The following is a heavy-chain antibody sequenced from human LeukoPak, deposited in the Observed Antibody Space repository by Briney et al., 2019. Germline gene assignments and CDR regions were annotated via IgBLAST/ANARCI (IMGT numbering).Heavy chain of an antibody. V-gene: IGHV4-59*11. J-gene: IGHJ3*02. CDR2: FYYTGST. CDR3: AREGQSGYYRSDGFDI. D-gene: IGHD3-3*01. Sequence: SETLSLTCTVSGGSISSHYWSWIRQPPGKGLGWIGYFYYTGSTNYNPSLTSRVTMSLDTSKNQFSLMLGSVTAADTAVYYCAREGQSGYYRSDGFDIWGQGKMVTVSS. CDR1: GGSISSHY.